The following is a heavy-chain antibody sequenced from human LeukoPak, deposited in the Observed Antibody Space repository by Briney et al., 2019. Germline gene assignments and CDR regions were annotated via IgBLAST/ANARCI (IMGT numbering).Heavy chain of an antibody. CDR3: ARHGSYGHGDY. CDR1: GCSFTSYW. Sequence: GESLEISCQGSGCSFTSYWIGGVRQLPGKGLEGMGIIYPGDSDTRYSPSFQGQVTISADKSISTAYRQWTSLKASDTAMYYCARHGSYGHGDYWGQGTLVTVSS. CDR2: IYPGDSDT. V-gene: IGHV5-51*01. J-gene: IGHJ4*02. D-gene: IGHD1-26*01.